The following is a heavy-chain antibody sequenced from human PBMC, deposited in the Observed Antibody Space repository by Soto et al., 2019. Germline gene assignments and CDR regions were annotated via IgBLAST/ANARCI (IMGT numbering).Heavy chain of an antibody. J-gene: IGHJ6*02. CDR3: ARRGGRYCTSTSCYPYGMDV. D-gene: IGHD2-2*01. CDR1: GGSISSGAHY. V-gene: IGHV4-39*01. CDR2: INYSGST. Sequence: SETLSLTGTVSGGSISSGAHYWVWIRQPPGKGLELIGRINYSGSTYYNPSLKSRVTISVDTSKNQFSLKLNSVTAADTAVYYCARRGGRYCTSTSCYPYGMDVWGQGTTVTVSS.